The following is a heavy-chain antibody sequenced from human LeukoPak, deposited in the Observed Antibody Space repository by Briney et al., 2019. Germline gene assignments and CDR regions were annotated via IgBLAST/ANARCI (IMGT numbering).Heavy chain of an antibody. Sequence: PSETLSLTCTVSGGFISSYYWSWIRQPAGKGLEWIGQIYSTGRTTYNPSLESQVTMSIDTSKNQFSLSLNSVTAADTAMYYCARVTWGTFNYMDVWGTGTTVTVSS. CDR3: ARVTWGTFNYMDV. V-gene: IGHV4-4*07. CDR2: IYSTGRT. D-gene: IGHD7-27*01. J-gene: IGHJ6*03. CDR1: GGFISSYY.